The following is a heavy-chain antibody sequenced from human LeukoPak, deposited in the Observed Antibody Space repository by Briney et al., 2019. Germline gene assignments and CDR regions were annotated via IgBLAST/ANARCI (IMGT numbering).Heavy chain of an antibody. V-gene: IGHV4-30-2*01. J-gene: IGHJ4*02. Sequence: SQTLSLTCAVSGGSISSGGYSWSWIRQPPGKGLEWIGYIYHSGSTYYNPSLKSRVTISVDRSKNQFSLKLSSVTAADTAVYYCARARLFFNYWGQGTLVTVSS. D-gene: IGHD2-15*01. CDR1: GGSISSGGYS. CDR2: IYHSGST. CDR3: ARARLFFNY.